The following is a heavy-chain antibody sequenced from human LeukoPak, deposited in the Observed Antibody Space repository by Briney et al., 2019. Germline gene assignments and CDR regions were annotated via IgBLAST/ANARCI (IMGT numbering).Heavy chain of an antibody. D-gene: IGHD2-2*02. V-gene: IGHV4-39*07. CDR3: ARDCSSTSCYSSDAFDI. Sequence: SETLSLTCTVSGGSISSSSYYWGWIRQPPGKGLEWIGSIYYSGSTYYNPSLKSRVTISVDTSKNQFSMKLSSVTAADTAVYYCARDCSSTSCYSSDAFDIWAKGQWSPSLQ. J-gene: IGHJ3*02. CDR2: IYYSGST. CDR1: GGSISSSSYY.